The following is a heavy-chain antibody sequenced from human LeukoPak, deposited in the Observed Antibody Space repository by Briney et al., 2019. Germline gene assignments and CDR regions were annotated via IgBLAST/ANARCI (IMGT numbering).Heavy chain of an antibody. D-gene: IGHD3-10*02. CDR3: ARHSLGSGPILDY. CDR1: DFSISNFY. J-gene: IGHJ4*02. CDR2: IYYSGGA. Sequence: PSETLSLTCRASDFSISNFYWRWIRQAPGKGLEWIWYIYYSGGATYYPSLKCRVTISVATSIHQSSLKLSCVAAADTAGYYCARHSLGSGPILDYWGQGTLVTVSS. V-gene: IGHV4-59*08.